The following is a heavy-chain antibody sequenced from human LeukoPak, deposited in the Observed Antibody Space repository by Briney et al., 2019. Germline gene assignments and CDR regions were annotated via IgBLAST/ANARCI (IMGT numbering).Heavy chain of an antibody. J-gene: IGHJ2*01. V-gene: IGHV4-59*01. CDR1: GGSISSYY. Sequence: PSETLSLTCTVSGGSISSYYWSWIRQPPGKGLEWIGYIYYSGSTNYNPSLKSRVTISVDTSKNQFSLKLSSVTAADTAVYYCARDPSYDFWRGYRDWYFDLWGRGTLVTVSS. CDR2: IYYSGST. CDR3: ARDPSYDFWRGYRDWYFDL. D-gene: IGHD3-3*01.